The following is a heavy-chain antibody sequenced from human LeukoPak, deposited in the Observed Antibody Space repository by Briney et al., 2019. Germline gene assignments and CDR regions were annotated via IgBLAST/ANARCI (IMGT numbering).Heavy chain of an antibody. D-gene: IGHD2-2*01. Sequence: PSETLSLTCTVSGGSISSSSYYWGWIRQPPGKGLEWIGSIYYSGSTYYNPSLKSRVTISVDTSKNQFSLKLSSVTAADTAVYYCARDRGYCSSTSCYRSSFDPWGQGTLVTVSS. CDR1: GGSISSSSYY. V-gene: IGHV4-39*02. J-gene: IGHJ5*02. CDR2: IYYSGST. CDR3: ARDRGYCSSTSCYRSSFDP.